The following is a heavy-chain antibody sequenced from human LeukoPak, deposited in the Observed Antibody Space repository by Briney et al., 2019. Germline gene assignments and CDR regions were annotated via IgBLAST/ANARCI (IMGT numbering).Heavy chain of an antibody. CDR2: IKQDGSEK. D-gene: IGHD6-19*01. V-gene: IGHV3-7*01. J-gene: IGHJ5*02. CDR3: ARDVVSSGWYRDWFDP. Sequence: PGGSLRLSCADSGFTFSSYWMSWVRQAPGKGLEWVANIKQDGSEKYYVDSVKGRFTISRDNAKNSLYLQMNSLRAEDTAVYYCARDVVSSGWYRDWFDPWGQGTLVTVSS. CDR1: GFTFSSYW.